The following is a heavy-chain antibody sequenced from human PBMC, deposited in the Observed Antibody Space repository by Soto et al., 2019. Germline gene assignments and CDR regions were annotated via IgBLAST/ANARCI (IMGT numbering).Heavy chain of an antibody. D-gene: IGHD2-2*01. Sequence: EVQLVESGGGLVQPGGSLRLSCAASGFTFSSYSMNWVRQAPGKGLEWVSYISSSSSTIYYADSVKGRFTISRDNAKNSLYLQMNSLRDEDTAVYYCASGYCSSTSCYWSGTDFDYWGQGTLVTVSS. CDR1: GFTFSSYS. V-gene: IGHV3-48*02. CDR2: ISSSSSTI. CDR3: ASGYCSSTSCYWSGTDFDY. J-gene: IGHJ4*02.